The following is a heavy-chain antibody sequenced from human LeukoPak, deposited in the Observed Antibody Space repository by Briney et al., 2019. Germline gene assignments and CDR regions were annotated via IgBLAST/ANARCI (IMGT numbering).Heavy chain of an antibody. V-gene: IGHV4-4*07. J-gene: IGHJ4*02. CDR3: ASRGPRDCSSTSCHDHY. CDR1: GGSISSFY. Sequence: SETLSLTCTVSGGSISSFYWSWIRQPAGKGLEWIGRIYSSGGTNYNPSLKSRVTISVDKSKNQFSLKLNSVTAADSAVYYCASRGPRDCSSTSCHDHYGGQGTLVTVSS. D-gene: IGHD2-2*01. CDR2: IYSSGGT.